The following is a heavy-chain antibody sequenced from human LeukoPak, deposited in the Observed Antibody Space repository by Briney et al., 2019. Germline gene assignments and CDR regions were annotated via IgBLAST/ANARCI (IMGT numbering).Heavy chain of an antibody. V-gene: IGHV4-34*01. Sequence: SETLSLTCAVYGGSFSGYYWSWIRQPPGKGLEWIGEINHSGSTNYNPPLKSRVTISVDTSKNQFSLKLSSVTAADTAVYYCARRRTMMTHDYWGQGTLVTVSS. CDR1: GGSFSGYY. CDR2: INHSGST. CDR3: ARRRTMMTHDY. J-gene: IGHJ4*02. D-gene: IGHD3-22*01.